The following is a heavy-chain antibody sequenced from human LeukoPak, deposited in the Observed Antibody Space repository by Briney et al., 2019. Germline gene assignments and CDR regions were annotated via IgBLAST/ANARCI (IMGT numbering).Heavy chain of an antibody. CDR1: GLSFSKYG. Sequence: PGRSLRLSCAASGLSFSKYGMHWVRQAPGKGLEWVAVIWYDGRYKYYADSVKGRFTISRDNSKNTLYLQMNSLRAEDTAVYYRAKDRAVAGTDARYYFDYWGQGTLVTVSS. V-gene: IGHV3-33*06. D-gene: IGHD6-19*01. J-gene: IGHJ4*02. CDR2: IWYDGRYK. CDR3: AKDRAVAGTDARYYFDY.